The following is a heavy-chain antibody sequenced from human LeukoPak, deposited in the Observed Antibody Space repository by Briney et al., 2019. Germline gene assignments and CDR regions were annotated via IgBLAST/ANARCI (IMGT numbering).Heavy chain of an antibody. CDR2: IFSSGSTT. CDR1: GFTFSSYE. D-gene: IGHD6-19*01. Sequence: TGGSLRLSCAASGFTFSSYEMNWVRQAPGKGLEWVSYIFSSGSTTYYADSVMGRFTISRDNAKNSLYLQMNSLRAEDTAVYYCARLLIAVAGNNWFDPWGQGTLVTVCS. V-gene: IGHV3-48*03. J-gene: IGHJ5*02. CDR3: ARLLIAVAGNNWFDP.